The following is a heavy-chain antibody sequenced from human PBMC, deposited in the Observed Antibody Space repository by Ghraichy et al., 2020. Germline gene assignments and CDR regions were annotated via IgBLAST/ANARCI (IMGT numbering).Heavy chain of an antibody. V-gene: IGHV1-18*01. J-gene: IGHJ4*02. CDR3: ARDAESWARVLVSGY. CDR2: ISAYNGNT. Sequence: ASVKVSCKASGYTFTNYGISWVRQAPGQGLEWMGWISAYNGNTNYAQKVQGRVTMTTDTSTSTVYMELRSLRSDDTAVYYCARDAESWARVLVSGYWGQGTLVTVSS. CDR1: GYTFTNYG. D-gene: IGHD2-21*01.